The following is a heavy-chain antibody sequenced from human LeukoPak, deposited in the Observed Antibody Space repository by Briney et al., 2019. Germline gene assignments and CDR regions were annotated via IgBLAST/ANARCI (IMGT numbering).Heavy chain of an antibody. Sequence: SETLSLTCTVSGGSISSSSYYWGSIRQPPGKGLEWIGSIYYSGSTYYNPSLKSRVTISVDTSKNQFSLKLSSVTAADTAVYYCARIAAAGTGGNWFDPWGQGTLVTVSS. CDR1: GGSISSSSYY. CDR2: IYYSGST. D-gene: IGHD6-13*01. CDR3: ARIAAAGTGGNWFDP. V-gene: IGHV4-39*01. J-gene: IGHJ5*02.